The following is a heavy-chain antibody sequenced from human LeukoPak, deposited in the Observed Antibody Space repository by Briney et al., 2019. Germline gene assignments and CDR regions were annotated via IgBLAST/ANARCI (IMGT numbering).Heavy chain of an antibody. CDR1: GGSISRSSYY. CDR3: ARVTGHWFDP. CDR2: IYYSGTT. Sequence: SETLSLTCTVSGGSISRSSYYWGWIRQPPGKGLEWIGSIYYSGTTYYNPSLKSRITISVDTSKNQFSLKLSSVTAADTAVYYCARVTGHWFDPWGQGTLVTVSS. V-gene: IGHV4-39*07. J-gene: IGHJ5*02. D-gene: IGHD1-14*01.